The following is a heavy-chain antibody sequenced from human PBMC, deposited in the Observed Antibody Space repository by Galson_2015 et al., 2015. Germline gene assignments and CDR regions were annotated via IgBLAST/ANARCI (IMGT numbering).Heavy chain of an antibody. Sequence: SLRLSCAASGFTFSSYAMNWVRQAPGKGLEWVSSISGCGTNIYYADSVKGRFTISRDNAKNSLYLQMNSLRAEDTAVYYCARVGPPRHGEGAFDVWRQETMV. D-gene: IGHD3-10*01. CDR1: GFTFSSYA. V-gene: IGHV3-21*01. CDR3: ARVGPPRHGEGAFDV. CDR2: ISGCGTNI. J-gene: IGHJ3*01.